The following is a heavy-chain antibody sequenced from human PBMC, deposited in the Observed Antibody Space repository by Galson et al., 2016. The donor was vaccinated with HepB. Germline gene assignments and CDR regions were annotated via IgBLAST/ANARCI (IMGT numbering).Heavy chain of an antibody. CDR1: GFSLSELS. J-gene: IGHJ6*02. Sequence: SVKVSCKASGFSLSELSIHWVRQGRGKGPEWMGGFDPEDGETIYAQKFQGRVSMTEDTSTDTASMELSSLRSEDTAVYYCATEGLGPLYGLDVWGQGTTVTVSS. V-gene: IGHV1-24*01. CDR3: ATEGLGPLYGLDV. CDR2: FDPEDGET.